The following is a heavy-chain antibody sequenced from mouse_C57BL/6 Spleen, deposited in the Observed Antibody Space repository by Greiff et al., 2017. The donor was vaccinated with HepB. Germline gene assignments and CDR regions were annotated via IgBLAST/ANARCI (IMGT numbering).Heavy chain of an antibody. J-gene: IGHJ3*01. CDR1: GFNFKDDY. CDR3: ARVVKWAWFAY. D-gene: IGHD1-3*01. CDR2: IDPENGDT. Sequence: VQLQQSGAELVRPGASVKLSCTASGFNFKDDYMHWVKQRPEQGLEWIGWIDPENGDTEYASKFQGKATLTADTSSNTAYLQLSSLPSEDTAVYYCARVVKWAWFAYWGQGTLVTVSA. V-gene: IGHV14-4*01.